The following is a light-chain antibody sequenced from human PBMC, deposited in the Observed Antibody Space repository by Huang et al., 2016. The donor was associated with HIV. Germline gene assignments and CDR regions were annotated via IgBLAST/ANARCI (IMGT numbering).Light chain of an antibody. CDR1: HDINNY. J-gene: IGKJ2*01. CDR3: QQSDNLPYT. V-gene: IGKV1-33*01. Sequence: DIQMTQSPASLSASLGDRVTITCQASHDINNYLNWYQQKQGEAPKLLIYDASNLETGVPSRLSGSGSGTDFTFTINTLQTEDIATYYCQQSDNLPYTFGQGTKLQIK. CDR2: DAS.